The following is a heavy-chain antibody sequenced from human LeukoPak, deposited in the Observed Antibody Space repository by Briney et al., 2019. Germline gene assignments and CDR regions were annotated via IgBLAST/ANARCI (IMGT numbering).Heavy chain of an antibody. Sequence: KSSETLSLTCTVSGGSISSSYWSWIRQPPGKGLEWIGYIYYSGSTNYNPSLKSRVTISVDTSKNQFSLKLSSVTAADTAVYYCARDRYYYDSSGYYYYFDYWGQGTLVTVSS. CDR2: IYYSGST. V-gene: IGHV4-59*01. D-gene: IGHD3-22*01. CDR1: GGSISSSY. J-gene: IGHJ4*02. CDR3: ARDRYYYDSSGYYYYFDY.